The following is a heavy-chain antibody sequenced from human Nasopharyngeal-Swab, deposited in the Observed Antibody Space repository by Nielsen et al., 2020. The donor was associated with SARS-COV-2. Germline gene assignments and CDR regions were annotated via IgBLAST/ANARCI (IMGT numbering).Heavy chain of an antibody. CDR3: AKITADYDLWSHQYYYYMDV. D-gene: IGHD3-3*01. CDR1: GLSFSGYW. V-gene: IGHV3-7*03. J-gene: IGHJ6*03. Sequence: GESLKISCAATGLSFSGYWMTWVRQAPGKGLEWVANIKNDGSEKYYGDSVKGRFTISRDNAKNSLFLQMSTLRAEDTAVYYCAKITADYDLWSHQYYYYMDVWGKGTTVTVSS. CDR2: IKNDGSEK.